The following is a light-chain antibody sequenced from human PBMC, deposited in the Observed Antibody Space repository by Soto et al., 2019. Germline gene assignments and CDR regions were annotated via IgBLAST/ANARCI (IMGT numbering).Light chain of an antibody. V-gene: IGKV3-20*01. CDR1: ESVSDNY. CDR2: GAS. Sequence: EIVLTQSPGTLSLSPGERATLSCRASESVSDNYLAWYQQRSGQAPRLVIYGASSRASAVPDRFSGSGSGAVFTLTISRLEPEDFAVYYGQQYGSSPLTCGGGTKVEIK. J-gene: IGKJ4*01. CDR3: QQYGSSPLT.